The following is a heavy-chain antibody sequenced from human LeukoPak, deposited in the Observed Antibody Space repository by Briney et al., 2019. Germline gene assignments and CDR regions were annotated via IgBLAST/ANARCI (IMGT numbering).Heavy chain of an antibody. J-gene: IGHJ4*02. CDR3: AKRGLEVTTVTPRDYFDY. D-gene: IGHD4-17*01. CDR2: IYSGGST. CDR1: GFIVSSNY. V-gene: IGHV3-53*01. Sequence: GGSLRLSCAPSGFIVSSNYMSWVRQAPGKGLEWVSVIYSGGSTYYADSVKGRFTMSRDNSKNTLYLQMNSLRAEDTAVYYCAKRGLEVTTVTPRDYFDYWGQGTLVTVSS.